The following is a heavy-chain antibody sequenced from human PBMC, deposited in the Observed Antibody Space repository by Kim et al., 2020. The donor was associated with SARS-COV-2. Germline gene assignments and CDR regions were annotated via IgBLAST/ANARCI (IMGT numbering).Heavy chain of an antibody. Sequence: ASVKVSCEASGYTFTSYGISWVRQAPGQGLEWMAWISGYNGNTNYAERLQDRVTVTTDTSTSTAYMELRSLRSDDTGIYYCARVEVSAFRPGYGMDVWGQGTTVTVSS. CDR3: ARVEVSAFRPGYGMDV. J-gene: IGHJ6*02. CDR1: GYTFTSYG. V-gene: IGHV1-18*01. CDR2: ISGYNGNT. D-gene: IGHD3-10*01.